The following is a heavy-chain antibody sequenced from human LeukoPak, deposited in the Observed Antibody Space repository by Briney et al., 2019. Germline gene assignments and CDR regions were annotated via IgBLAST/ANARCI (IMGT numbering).Heavy chain of an antibody. V-gene: IGHV4-61*02. CDR3: ARDCSGGSCSPLRIDP. D-gene: IGHD2-15*01. Sequence: SQTLSLTCTVSGGSISSGSYYWSWIRQPAGKGLEWIGRIYTSGSTNYNPSLKSRVTISLDTSKNQFSLKLGSVTAADTAVYYCARDCSGGSCSPLRIDPWGQGTLVTVSS. CDR1: GGSISSGSYY. J-gene: IGHJ5*02. CDR2: IYTSGST.